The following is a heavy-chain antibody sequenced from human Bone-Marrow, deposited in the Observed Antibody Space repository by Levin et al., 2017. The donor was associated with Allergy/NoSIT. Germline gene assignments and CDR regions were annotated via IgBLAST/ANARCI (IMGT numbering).Heavy chain of an antibody. D-gene: IGHD4-17*01. CDR1: GFTFSSYA. J-gene: IGHJ4*02. CDR3: AKSYYGDYEDPLGY. Sequence: SGGSLRLSCAASGFTFSSYAMSWVRQAPGKGLEWVSAISGSGGSTYYADSVKGRFTISRDNSKNTLYLQMNSLRAEDTAVYYCAKSYYGDYEDPLGYWGQGTLVTVSS. CDR2: ISGSGGST. V-gene: IGHV3-23*01.